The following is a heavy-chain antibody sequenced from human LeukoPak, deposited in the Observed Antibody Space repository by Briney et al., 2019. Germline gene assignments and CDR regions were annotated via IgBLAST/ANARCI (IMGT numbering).Heavy chain of an antibody. CDR2: IDSSSNFI. V-gene: IGHV3-21*01. CDR1: GFTFSNYT. J-gene: IGHJ6*03. D-gene: IGHD1-26*01. Sequence: GGSLRLSCAASGFTFSNYTMNWVRQAPGKGLEWVSSIDSSSNFIYYADSVKGRFTISRDNAKNSLYLQMNSLRAEDTAVYYCARDPYSGSYGNYYYYFMDVWGKGTTVTISS. CDR3: ARDPYSGSYGNYYYYFMDV.